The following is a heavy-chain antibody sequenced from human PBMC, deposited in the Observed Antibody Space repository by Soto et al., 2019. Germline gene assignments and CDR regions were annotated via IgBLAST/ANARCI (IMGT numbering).Heavy chain of an antibody. D-gene: IGHD4-17*01. Sequence: SETLSLTCTVSGGSISSYYWSWIRQPPGKGLEWIGYIYYSGSTNYNPSLKSRVTISVDTSKNQFSLKLSSVTAADTAVYYCARLGYGDYFDYWGQGTLVTVSS. CDR1: GGSISSYY. CDR3: ARLGYGDYFDY. J-gene: IGHJ4*02. CDR2: IYYSGST. V-gene: IGHV4-59*08.